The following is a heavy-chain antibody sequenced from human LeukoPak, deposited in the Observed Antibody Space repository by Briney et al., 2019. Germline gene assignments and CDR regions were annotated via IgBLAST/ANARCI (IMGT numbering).Heavy chain of an antibody. CDR2: ISSSSSNI. J-gene: IGHJ4*02. CDR1: GFTFSDYY. Sequence: GGSLRLSCAASGFTFSDYYMYWIRQAPGKGLEWVSYISSSSSNIYYGDSVKGRFTIPRDNAKNSLYLQMNSLRAEDTAVYYCASDFYDSSGYPTDYWGQGTLVTVSS. V-gene: IGHV3-11*04. D-gene: IGHD3-22*01. CDR3: ASDFYDSSGYPTDY.